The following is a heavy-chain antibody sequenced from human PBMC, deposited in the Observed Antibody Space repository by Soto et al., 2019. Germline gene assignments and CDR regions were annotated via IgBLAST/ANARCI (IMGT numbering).Heavy chain of an antibody. CDR3: ARHRLQWLVYFDY. Sequence: LLLQESGPGLVKPSETLSLSYSVAGGSITTLNNYWGWVRQPPGKGLEWIGSISDRGTTFYNASLESRLSISLETSKNQFSLRLKSVTAADTALYFCARHRLQWLVYFDYWGQGIQVTVS. J-gene: IGHJ4*02. CDR1: GGSITTLNNY. CDR2: ISDRGTT. D-gene: IGHD6-19*01. V-gene: IGHV4-39*01.